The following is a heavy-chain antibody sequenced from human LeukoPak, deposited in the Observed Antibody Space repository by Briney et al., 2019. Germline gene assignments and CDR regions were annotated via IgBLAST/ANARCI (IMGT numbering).Heavy chain of an antibody. CDR1: GFTFSNAW. CDR2: IKSKTDGGTT. D-gene: IGHD3-22*01. CDR3: AKNQGDYDSGTYSNWFDP. Sequence: GGSLRLSCAASGFTFSNAWMSWVRQAPGKGLEWVGRIKSKTDGGTTDYAAPVKGRFTISRDDSKNTLYLQMNSLKTEDTAVYYCAKNQGDYDSGTYSNWFDPWGQGTLVTVSS. J-gene: IGHJ5*02. V-gene: IGHV3-15*01.